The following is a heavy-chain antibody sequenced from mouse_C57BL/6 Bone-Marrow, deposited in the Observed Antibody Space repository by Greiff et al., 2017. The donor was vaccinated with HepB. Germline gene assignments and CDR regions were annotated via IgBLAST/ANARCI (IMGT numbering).Heavy chain of an antibody. D-gene: IGHD2-3*01. CDR1: GFTFSDYG. V-gene: IGHV5-17*01. Sequence: EVKLMESGGGLVKPGGSLKLSCAASGFTFSDYGMHWVRQAPEKGLEWVAYISSGSSTIYYADTVKGRFTISRDNAKNTLFLQMTSLRSEDTAMYYCARDGGWLPFYAMDYWGQGTSVTVSS. CDR3: ARDGGWLPFYAMDY. J-gene: IGHJ4*01. CDR2: ISSGSSTI.